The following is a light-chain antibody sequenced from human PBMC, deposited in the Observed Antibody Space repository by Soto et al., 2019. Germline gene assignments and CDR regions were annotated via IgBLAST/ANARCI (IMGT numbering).Light chain of an antibody. J-gene: IGKJ5*01. V-gene: IGKV3-20*01. CDR3: QQYGSSPIT. CDR1: QSVSNNY. CDR2: GAS. Sequence: DIVLTQSPGPLSLSPGERATLSCRSSQSVSNNYLAWYQQKPGQAPRLLIYGASNRATGIPDRFSGSGSGTDFTLTISRLEPEDFAVYYCQQYGSSPITLGQGTRLEIK.